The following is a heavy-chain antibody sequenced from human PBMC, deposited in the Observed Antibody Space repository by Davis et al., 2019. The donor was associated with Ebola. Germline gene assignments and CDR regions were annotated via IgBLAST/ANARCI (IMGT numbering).Heavy chain of an antibody. Sequence: ASVKVSCKASGYTFTGYYMHWVRQAPGQGLEWMGRINPNSGGTNYAQKFQGRVTMTRDTSISTAYMELSRLRSDDTAVYYCARVIGSWQLVSLGYYYYGMDVWGKGTTVTVSS. D-gene: IGHD6-6*01. CDR2: INPNSGGT. V-gene: IGHV1-2*06. CDR3: ARVIGSWQLVSLGYYYYGMDV. J-gene: IGHJ6*04. CDR1: GYTFTGYY.